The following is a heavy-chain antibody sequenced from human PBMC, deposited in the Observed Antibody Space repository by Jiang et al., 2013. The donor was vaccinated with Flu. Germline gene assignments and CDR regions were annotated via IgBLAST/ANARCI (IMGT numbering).Heavy chain of an antibody. J-gene: IGHJ5*02. V-gene: IGHV6-1*01. CDR2: TYYRSKWFT. D-gene: IGHD3-10*01. CDR1: GDSVSSNSAA. CDR3: ARDGLLWFGEIIEGDNWFDP. Sequence: QTLSLTCEISGDSVSSNSAAWNWIRQSPSRGLEWLGRTYYRSKWFTDYAVSVKSRITIKPDTSKNQFSLQLSSVTPEDTAVYYCARDGLLWFGEIIEGDNWFDPWGQGTLVTVSS.